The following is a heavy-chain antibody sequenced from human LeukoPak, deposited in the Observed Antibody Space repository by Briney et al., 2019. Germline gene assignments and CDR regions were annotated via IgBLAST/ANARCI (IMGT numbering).Heavy chain of an antibody. CDR2: INHSGST. Sequence: SETLSLTCAVYGGSLSGYYWSWIRQPPGKGLEWIGEINHSGSTNYNPSLKSRVTISVDTSKNQFSLKLSSVTAADTAVYYCARGPLELRPADYWGQGTLVTVSS. D-gene: IGHD1-7*01. J-gene: IGHJ4*02. CDR3: ARGPLELRPADY. CDR1: GGSLSGYY. V-gene: IGHV4-34*01.